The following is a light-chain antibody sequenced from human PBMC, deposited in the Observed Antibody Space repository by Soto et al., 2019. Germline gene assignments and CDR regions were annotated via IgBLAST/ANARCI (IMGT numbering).Light chain of an antibody. CDR2: DVS. V-gene: IGLV2-14*03. CDR1: SSDVGRYNY. Sequence: QSVLAQPASVSGSRGQSITLSCTGTSSDVGRYNYVSWFQQHPGKVPKLIIYDVSNWPSGVSDRFSGSKSGNTASLTISGLQPEDEADYYCSSFTSSSTFVFGTGTKVTVL. J-gene: IGLJ1*01. CDR3: SSFTSSSTFV.